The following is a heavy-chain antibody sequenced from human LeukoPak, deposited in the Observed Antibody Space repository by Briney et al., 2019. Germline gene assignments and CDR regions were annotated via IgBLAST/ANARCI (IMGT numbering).Heavy chain of an antibody. V-gene: IGHV3-23*01. CDR3: ARREVAARLFHFDY. CDR1: GFTFSSYA. CDR2: ISGGGGGST. Sequence: GGSLRLSCAASGFTFSSYAMSWVRQAPGKGLEWVSAISGGGGGSTYYADSVKGRFTISRDNSKNTLYLQMNSLRAEDTALYYCARREVAARLFHFDYWGQGTLVTVSS. J-gene: IGHJ4*02. D-gene: IGHD6-6*01.